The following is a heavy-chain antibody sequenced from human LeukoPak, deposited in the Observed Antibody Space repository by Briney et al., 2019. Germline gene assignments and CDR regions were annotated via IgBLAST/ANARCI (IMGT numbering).Heavy chain of an antibody. CDR1: GFTLSSYN. CDR3: ARVAASGPTGWFDS. V-gene: IGHV3-21*01. CDR2: ISSTSAYI. J-gene: IGHJ5*01. Sequence: GGSLRLSCVASGFTLSSYNMKWVRQAPGKGLEWVSSISSTSAYIYYADSVKGRFTISRDNVDNVVYLQMNSLGAEDTAVYYCARVAASGPTGWFDSWGQGTLVIVSS. D-gene: IGHD3-10*01.